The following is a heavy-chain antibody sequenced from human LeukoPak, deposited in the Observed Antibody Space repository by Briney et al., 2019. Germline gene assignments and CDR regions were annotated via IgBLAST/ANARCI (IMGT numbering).Heavy chain of an antibody. J-gene: IGHJ6*02. CDR2: IYYSGST. CDR1: GGSISSYY. Sequence: SDTLSLTCTVAGGSISSYYWSWIRQPPGKGLEWIGYIYYSGSTNYNPSLKSRVTISVDTSKNQFSLKLSSVTAADTAVYYCARFPYYYDSSAPSYGMDVWGQGTTVTVSS. D-gene: IGHD3-22*01. V-gene: IGHV4-59*07. CDR3: ARFPYYYDSSAPSYGMDV.